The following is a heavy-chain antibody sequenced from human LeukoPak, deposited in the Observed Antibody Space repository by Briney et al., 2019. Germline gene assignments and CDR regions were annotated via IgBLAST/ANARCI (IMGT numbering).Heavy chain of an antibody. CDR2: IKQDESER. V-gene: IGHV3-7*01. D-gene: IGHD3-10*01. Sequence: GGSLRLACEASGFSFSSYWMTWVCQPPGKGPEWVANIKQDESERYSVDSVKGRFTISRDNAKNSVYLHMNSLRAEDTALYYCARLSAYYYGSYFYYYMDVWGKGTTVTVSS. CDR1: GFSFSSYW. CDR3: ARLSAYYYGSYFYYYMDV. J-gene: IGHJ6*03.